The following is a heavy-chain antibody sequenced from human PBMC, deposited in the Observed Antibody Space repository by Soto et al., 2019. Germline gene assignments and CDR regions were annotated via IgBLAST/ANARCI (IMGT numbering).Heavy chain of an antibody. CDR2: INHSGST. CDR3: ASRYCSGGSCYSYFQH. V-gene: IGHV4-34*01. D-gene: IGHD2-15*01. CDR1: GGSSSGYY. Sequence: QVQLQQWGAGLLKPSETLSLTCAVYGGSSSGYYWSWIRQPPGKGLEWIGEINHSGSTNYNPSLKSRVTISVDTSKNQFSLKLSSVTAADTAVYYCASRYCSGGSCYSYFQHWGQGTLVTVSS. J-gene: IGHJ1*01.